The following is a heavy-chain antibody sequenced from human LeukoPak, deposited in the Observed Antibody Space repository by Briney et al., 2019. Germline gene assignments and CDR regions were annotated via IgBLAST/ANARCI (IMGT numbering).Heavy chain of an antibody. Sequence: GGSLRLSCAASGFTFSSYAMHWVRQAPGKGLEWVAVISYDGSNKYYADSVKGRFTISRDNSKNTLYLQMNSLRAEDTAVYYCARKERMDVWGQGTTVTVSS. CDR3: ARKERMDV. CDR2: ISYDGSNK. J-gene: IGHJ6*02. CDR1: GFTFSSYA. V-gene: IGHV3-30-3*01.